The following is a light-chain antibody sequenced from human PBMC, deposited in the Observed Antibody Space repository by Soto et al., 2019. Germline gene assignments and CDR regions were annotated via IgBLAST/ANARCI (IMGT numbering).Light chain of an antibody. J-gene: IGKJ1*01. CDR3: QQYDSSPPT. CDR1: QSVNSNY. V-gene: IGKV3-20*01. Sequence: EIVLTQSPGTLSLSPGERATLSCRASQSVNSNYLAWYQRKPGQAPRLLIYGASNRATDIPYRFSASGSGTDFTLTITILEPEDFAVYYCQQYDSSPPTFGQGTKVEIK. CDR2: GAS.